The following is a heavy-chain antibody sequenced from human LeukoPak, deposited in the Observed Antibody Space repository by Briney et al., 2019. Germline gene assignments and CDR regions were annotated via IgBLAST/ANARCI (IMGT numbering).Heavy chain of an antibody. D-gene: IGHD2-8*02. V-gene: IGHV1-69*13. CDR1: GGTFSSYA. CDR2: IIPIFGTA. Sequence: SVKVSCKASGGTFSSYAISWVRQAPGQGLEWMGGIIPIFGTANYAQKFQGRVTITADESTSTAYMELSSLRSEDTAVYYCAIELSDWWYVDIWGKGTTVTVSS. CDR3: AIELSDWWYVDI. J-gene: IGHJ6*03.